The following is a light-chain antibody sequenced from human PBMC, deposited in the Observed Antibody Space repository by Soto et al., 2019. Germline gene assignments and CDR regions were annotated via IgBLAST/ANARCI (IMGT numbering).Light chain of an antibody. V-gene: IGKV3-20*01. CDR1: QSVSSTS. CDR3: QQYDGSPPWT. CDR2: GAS. J-gene: IGKJ1*01. Sequence: EIVLTQSPGTLSFSPGERATLSCRASQSVSSTSLAWYQHKPGQTPRLLIYGASNRATGIPDRFSGSGSGTDFTLTISRLEPEDCAVYYCQQYDGSPPWTFGLGTKVEFK.